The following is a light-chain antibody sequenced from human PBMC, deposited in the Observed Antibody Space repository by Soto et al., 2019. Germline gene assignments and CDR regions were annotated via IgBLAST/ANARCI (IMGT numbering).Light chain of an antibody. J-gene: IGLJ1*01. CDR2: DVG. CDR3: TSYPAFPIYV. Sequence: QSVLTQPASVSGSPGQSITISCTGTNSDVGAYSYVSWYQQYPGKAPKLLIYDVGARPSGISDRFSGSKSGNTAPLTISGPQDEDEADYYCTSYPAFPIYVFGGGTKLPVL. CDR1: NSDVGAYSY. V-gene: IGLV2-14*03.